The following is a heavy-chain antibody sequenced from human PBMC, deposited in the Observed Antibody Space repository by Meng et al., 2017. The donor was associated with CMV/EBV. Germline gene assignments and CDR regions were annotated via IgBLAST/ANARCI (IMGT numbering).Heavy chain of an antibody. CDR1: GGTFSSYT. V-gene: IGHV1-69*04. Sequence: SVKVSCKASGGTFSSYTISWVRQAPGQGLEWMGRIIPILGIANYAQKFQGRVTITADKSTSTAYMELSSLRSEDTAVYYCAREGISDQLLSENWFDPWGQGTLVTVSS. CDR2: IIPILGIA. D-gene: IGHD2-2*01. J-gene: IGHJ5*02. CDR3: AREGISDQLLSENWFDP.